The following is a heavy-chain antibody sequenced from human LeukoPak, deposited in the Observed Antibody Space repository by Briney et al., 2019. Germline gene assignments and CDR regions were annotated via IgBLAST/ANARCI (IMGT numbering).Heavy chain of an antibody. CDR2: IKPSDGST. CDR1: GDTFTSQY. J-gene: IGHJ4*02. D-gene: IGHD6-19*01. Sequence: GASVKVSCKASGDTFTSQYIQWVRQAPGQGLEWMAIIKPSDGSTTYAQKFQGRVTMTRDTSTNTVYMELRSLRSEDTAVYFCARNNVGSSGWTGLGYWGQGTLVTVSS. CDR3: ARNNVGSSGWTGLGY. V-gene: IGHV1-46*01.